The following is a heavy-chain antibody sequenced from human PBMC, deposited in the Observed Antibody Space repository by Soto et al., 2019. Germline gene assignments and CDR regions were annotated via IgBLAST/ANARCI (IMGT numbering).Heavy chain of an antibody. CDR2: IRSKANSYAT. D-gene: IGHD6-19*01. CDR1: GFTFSGSA. V-gene: IGHV3-73*01. J-gene: IGHJ3*02. Sequence: PGGSLRLSCAASGFTFSGSAMHWVRQASGKGLEWVGRIRSKANSYATAYAASVKGRFTISRDDSKNTAYLQMNSLKTEDTAVYYCTRQVESSGWYDPGAFDIRGQGTMVTVSS. CDR3: TRQVESSGWYDPGAFDI.